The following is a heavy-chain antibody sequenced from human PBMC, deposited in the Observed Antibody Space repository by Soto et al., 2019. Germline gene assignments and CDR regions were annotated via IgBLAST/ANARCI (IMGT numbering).Heavy chain of an antibody. Sequence: QVQLVQSGAEVKKPGTSVKVSCKASGYTFTSYGVSWVRQAPGQGLEWMGWISAYNGNTNYAQKLQGRVTMTTDTSTSTAYMELRSLRSDDTAVYYCARSVEWLEIPNYWFDPWGQGTLVTVSS. V-gene: IGHV1-18*04. CDR2: ISAYNGNT. CDR3: ARSVEWLEIPNYWFDP. D-gene: IGHD3-3*01. CDR1: GYTFTSYG. J-gene: IGHJ5*02.